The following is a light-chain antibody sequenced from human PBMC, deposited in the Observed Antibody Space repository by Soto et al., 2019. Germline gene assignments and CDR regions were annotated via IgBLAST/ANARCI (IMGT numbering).Light chain of an antibody. CDR2: EGS. V-gene: IGLV2-23*01. Sequence: QSVLTQPASVSGSPGQSIIISCTEATSDVENYVLVSWFQQHPGKAPRLIIYEGSRRPSGVSNRFSGSKSSKTASLTISGLQTEDEADYYCCSYVGSSTYVFGTGTKLTVL. CDR3: CSYVGSSTYV. J-gene: IGLJ1*01. CDR1: TSDVENYVL.